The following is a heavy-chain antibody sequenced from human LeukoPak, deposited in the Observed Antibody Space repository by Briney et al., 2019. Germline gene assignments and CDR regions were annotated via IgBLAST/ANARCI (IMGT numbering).Heavy chain of an antibody. CDR2: IKSKTDGGTT. CDR3: TTTRYYYYMDV. V-gene: IGHV3-15*01. CDR1: GFTFSNAW. Sequence: GGSLRLSCAASGFTFSNAWMSWVRQAPGKGLEWVGRIKSKTDGGTTDYAAPVKGRFTISRDDSKNTLYLQMNSLKTEDAAVYYCTTTRYYYYMDVWGKGTTVTVSS. J-gene: IGHJ6*03.